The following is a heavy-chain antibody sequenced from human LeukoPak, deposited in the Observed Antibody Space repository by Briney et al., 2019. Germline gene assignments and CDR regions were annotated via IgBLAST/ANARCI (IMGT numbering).Heavy chain of an antibody. CDR3: ARESGGYCSGGSCYPYLIDY. D-gene: IGHD2-15*01. CDR2: IIPIFGTA. V-gene: IGHV1-69*13. Sequence: SVKVSCKASGGTFSSYAISWVRQAPGQGLEWMGGIIPIFGTANYAQKFQGRVTITADESTSTAYMELSSLRSEDAAVYYCARESGGYCSGGSCYPYLIDYWGQGTLVTVSS. J-gene: IGHJ4*02. CDR1: GGTFSSYA.